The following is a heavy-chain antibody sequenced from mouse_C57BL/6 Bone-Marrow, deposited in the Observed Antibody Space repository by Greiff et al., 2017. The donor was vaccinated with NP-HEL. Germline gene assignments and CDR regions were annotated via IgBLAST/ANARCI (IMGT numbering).Heavy chain of an antibody. Sequence: QVQLKQPGAELVKPGASVKMSCKASGYTFTSYWITWVKQRPGQGLEWIGDIYPGSGSTNYNEKFKSKATLTVDTSSSTAYMQLSSLTSEDSAVYYCERPPANWVYWYFDVWGTGTTVTVSS. D-gene: IGHD4-1*01. CDR1: GYTFTSYW. CDR3: ERPPANWVYWYFDV. CDR2: IYPGSGST. J-gene: IGHJ1*03. V-gene: IGHV1-55*01.